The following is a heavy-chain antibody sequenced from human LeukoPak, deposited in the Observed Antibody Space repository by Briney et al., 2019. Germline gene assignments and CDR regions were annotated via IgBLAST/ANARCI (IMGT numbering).Heavy chain of an antibody. J-gene: IGHJ6*03. CDR1: GFTFSSYA. D-gene: IGHD5-12*01. Sequence: GGALRLSCAASGFTFSSYAMSWVRPAPGKGLEWVSAISGSGGSTYYADSVKGRFTISRDNSKNTLYLQMNSLRAEDTSVYYSAKALRFGDYYYYYMDVWGKGTTVTVSS. CDR3: AKALRFGDYYYYYMDV. CDR2: ISGSGGST. V-gene: IGHV3-23*01.